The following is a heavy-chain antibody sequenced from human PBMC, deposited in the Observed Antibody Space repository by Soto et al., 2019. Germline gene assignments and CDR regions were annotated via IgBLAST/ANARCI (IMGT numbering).Heavy chain of an antibody. J-gene: IGHJ4*02. CDR3: ARYGNYYYDY. V-gene: IGHV1-18*04. D-gene: IGHD1-7*01. CDR2: ITAYNGNDGNT. CDR1: GYTFISYG. Sequence: ASVKVSCKASGYTFISYGISWVLRAPGQGLEWMGWITAYNGNDGNTNYARKLQGRVTMKTDTSNSTVYMKQRSLRSDDTAVYYCARYGNYYYDYWGQGTVVTVSS.